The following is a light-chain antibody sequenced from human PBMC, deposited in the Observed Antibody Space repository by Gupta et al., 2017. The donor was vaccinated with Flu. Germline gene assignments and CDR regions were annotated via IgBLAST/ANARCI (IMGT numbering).Light chain of an antibody. CDR3: QQYSSSPRT. Sequence: EIVLTQSPGTLSLSPGERATLSCRASQSVSSNYLAWYQQKPGQAPRLLIYGASSRATGIPDRFSGSGSGTDFTFTISRLEPEDFAVYYCQQYSSSPRTFGQGTKVEIK. V-gene: IGKV3-20*01. J-gene: IGKJ1*01. CDR1: QSVSSNY. CDR2: GAS.